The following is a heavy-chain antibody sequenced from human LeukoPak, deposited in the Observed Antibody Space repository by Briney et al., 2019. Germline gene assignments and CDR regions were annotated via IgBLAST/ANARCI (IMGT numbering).Heavy chain of an antibody. CDR1: GYTFTSYG. CDR2: ISAYNGNT. Sequence: GASVKVSCKASGYTFTSYGISWVRQAPGQGLEWMGWISAYNGNTNYAQKLQGRVTMTTDTSTSTAYMELRSLRSDDTAVYYCARGCSSTSCYWSDYWVQGTLVTVSS. CDR3: ARGCSSTSCYWSDY. D-gene: IGHD2-2*01. V-gene: IGHV1-18*01. J-gene: IGHJ4*02.